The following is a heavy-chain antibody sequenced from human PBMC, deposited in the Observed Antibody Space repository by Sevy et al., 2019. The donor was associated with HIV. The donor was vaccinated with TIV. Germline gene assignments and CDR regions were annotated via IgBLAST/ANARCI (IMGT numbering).Heavy chain of an antibody. CDR3: AKDGVPYYDFWSGRENWFDP. D-gene: IGHD3-3*01. V-gene: IGHV3-23*01. CDR1: GFTFSSYA. J-gene: IGHJ5*02. CDR2: ISGSGGST. Sequence: GGSLRLSCAASGFTFSSYAMSWVRQAPGKGLEWVSAISGSGGSTYYADSVKGRFTISRDNSKNTLYLQMNSLRAVDTAVYYCAKDGVPYYDFWSGRENWFDPWGQGTLVTVSS.